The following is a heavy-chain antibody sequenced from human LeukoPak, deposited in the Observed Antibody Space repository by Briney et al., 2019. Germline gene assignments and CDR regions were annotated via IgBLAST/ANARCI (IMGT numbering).Heavy chain of an antibody. J-gene: IGHJ4*02. CDR2: IYPGDSDT. V-gene: IGHV5-51*01. D-gene: IGHD4-17*01. CDR3: ARHHDYGDYGCFDY. Sequence: PGESLKISCKGSGYSFTSYWIGWVRQMPGKGLEWMGIIYPGDSDTRYSPSFQGQVTTSADKSIRTAYLQWSSLKASDTAIYYCARHHDYGDYGCFDYWGQGTLVTVSS. CDR1: GYSFTSYW.